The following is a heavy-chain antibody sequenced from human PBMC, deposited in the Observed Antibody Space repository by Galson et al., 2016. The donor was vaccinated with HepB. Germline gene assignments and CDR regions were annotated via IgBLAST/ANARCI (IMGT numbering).Heavy chain of an antibody. CDR3: ARDLAEGDDYGMDV. CDR1: GFTLSSCA. J-gene: IGHJ6*02. CDR2: ISYDGSNK. V-gene: IGHV3-30-3*01. Sequence: SLRLSCAASGFTLSSCALHWVRQAPGKGLEWVAVISYDGSNKYYADSVEGRFTLSRDNSKNTVSLQMNSLRAEDTAVYYCARDLAEGDDYGMDVWGQGTTVTVAS. D-gene: IGHD2-21*02.